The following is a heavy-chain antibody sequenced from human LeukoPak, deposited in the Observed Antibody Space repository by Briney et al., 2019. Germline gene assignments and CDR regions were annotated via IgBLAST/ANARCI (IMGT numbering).Heavy chain of an antibody. Sequence: ASVKVSCEASGYTVTSYYMGVVGEGHGQGLEGVGIINLSGGSTSYAEKFQGRGRMTGDTSRRRVYMDLRRKRYWYTDVYDCARDFTYYYDTSGYYYGYWGQGTLVTVSS. J-gene: IGHJ4*02. D-gene: IGHD3-22*01. CDR1: GYTVTSYY. CDR2: INLSGGST. CDR3: ARDFTYYYDTSGYYYGY. V-gene: IGHV1-46*01.